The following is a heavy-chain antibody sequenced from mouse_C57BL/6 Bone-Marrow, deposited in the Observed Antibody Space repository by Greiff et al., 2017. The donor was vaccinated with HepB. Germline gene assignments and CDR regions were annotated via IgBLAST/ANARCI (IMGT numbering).Heavy chain of an antibody. CDR2: IWGVGST. V-gene: IGHV2-6*01. J-gene: IGHJ4*01. Sequence: VQLVESGPGLVAPSQSLSITCTVSGFSLTSYGVDWVRQSPGKGLEWLGVIWGVGSTNYNSALKSRLSISKDNSKSQVFLKMNSLQTDDTAMYYCASGDYSNYGAMDYWGQGTSVTVSS. CDR1: GFSLTSYG. D-gene: IGHD2-5*01. CDR3: ASGDYSNYGAMDY.